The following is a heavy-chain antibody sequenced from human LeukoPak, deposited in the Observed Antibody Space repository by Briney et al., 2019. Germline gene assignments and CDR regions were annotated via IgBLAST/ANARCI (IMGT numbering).Heavy chain of an antibody. V-gene: IGHV1-2*02. Sequence: ASVKVSCKTSDFRDYYMSWVRQAPGQGLEWLGWINPKSGDTDYAQKFQGRVTMTRDTSISTAYMELSRLRSDDTAVYYCASSRLSITMIVWGQGTLVTVSS. D-gene: IGHD3-22*01. CDR1: DFRDYY. J-gene: IGHJ4*02. CDR3: ASSRLSITMIV. CDR2: INPKSGDT.